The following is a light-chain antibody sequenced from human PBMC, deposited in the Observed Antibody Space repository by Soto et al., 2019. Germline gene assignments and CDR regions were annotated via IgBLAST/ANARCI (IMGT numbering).Light chain of an antibody. V-gene: IGKV3-11*01. CDR2: DAS. Sequence: EIVLTQSPATLSLSPGERATLSCRASLSVSIYLAWYQQKPGQAPRLLIYDASKRATGIPARFSGSGSGTDFTLTISSLEPEDFAVYYCQQRSSGVTFGQGTRLEIK. CDR1: LSVSIY. CDR3: QQRSSGVT. J-gene: IGKJ5*01.